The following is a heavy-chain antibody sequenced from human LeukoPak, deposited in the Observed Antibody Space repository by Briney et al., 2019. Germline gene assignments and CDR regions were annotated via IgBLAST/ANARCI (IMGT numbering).Heavy chain of an antibody. CDR1: GFTFSSYA. Sequence: PGGSLRLSCAASGFTFSSYAMHWVRQAPGKGLEWVAVISYDGSNKYYADSVKGRFTISRDNSKNTLYLQMNSLRAEDTAVYYCAREKEAGYCGGDCANDAFDIWGQGTIVTVSS. V-gene: IGHV3-30*04. CDR3: AREKEAGYCGGDCANDAFDI. J-gene: IGHJ3*02. CDR2: ISYDGSNK. D-gene: IGHD2-21*02.